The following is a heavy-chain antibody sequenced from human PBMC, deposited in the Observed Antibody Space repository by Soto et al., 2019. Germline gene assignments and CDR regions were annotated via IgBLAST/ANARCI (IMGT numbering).Heavy chain of an antibody. V-gene: IGHV3-48*02. Sequence: LRLSCAASGFTFSDYPMNWVRQAPGKGLEWVSSIRTISSATYFADSVRGRFTISRDNARNSLYLQMTSLRDEDTAVYYCARETPSFDSWGQGTLVTVSS. CDR1: GFTFSDYP. D-gene: IGHD2-15*01. CDR3: ARETPSFDS. J-gene: IGHJ4*02. CDR2: IRTISSAT.